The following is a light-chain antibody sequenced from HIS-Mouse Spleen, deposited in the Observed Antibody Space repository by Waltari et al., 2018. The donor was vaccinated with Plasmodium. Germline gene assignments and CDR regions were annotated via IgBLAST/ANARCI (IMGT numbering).Light chain of an antibody. Sequence: QSVLTQPPSASGTPGQRVTISCSGSSSTIGSNYVSWYQQLPGTAPKLLIYRNNQRPSGVPDRVSGSKSGTSASLAISGRRSEDEADYYCAAWDDSLSGSWVFGGGTKLTVL. CDR3: AAWDDSLSGSWV. CDR2: RNN. J-gene: IGLJ3*02. V-gene: IGLV1-47*01. CDR1: SSTIGSNY.